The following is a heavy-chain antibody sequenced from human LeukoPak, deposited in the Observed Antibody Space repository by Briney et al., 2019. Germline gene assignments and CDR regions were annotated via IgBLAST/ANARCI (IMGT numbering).Heavy chain of an antibody. CDR2: ISGSGGST. J-gene: IGHJ4*02. CDR1: GFTFSSYG. CDR3: AKDRKPLLWFGELTYYFDY. D-gene: IGHD3-10*01. Sequence: GGTLRLSCAASGFTFSSYGMSWVRQAPGKGLEWVSAISGSGGSTYYADSVKGRFTISRDNSKNTLYLQMNSLRAEDTAVYYCAKDRKPLLWFGELTYYFDYWGQGTLVTVSS. V-gene: IGHV3-23*01.